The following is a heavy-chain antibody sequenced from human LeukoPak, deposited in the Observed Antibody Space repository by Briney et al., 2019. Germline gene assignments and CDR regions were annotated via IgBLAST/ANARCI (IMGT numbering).Heavy chain of an antibody. Sequence: PSETLSLTCTVSGGSISSYYWSWIRQPPGKGLEWIGYIYYSGSTNYNPSLKSRVTISVDTSKNQFSLKLSSVTAADTAVYYCAREEYYYDSSGHIDYWGQGTLVTVSS. D-gene: IGHD3-22*01. CDR3: AREEYYYDSSGHIDY. CDR1: GGSISSYY. CDR2: IYYSGST. V-gene: IGHV4-59*12. J-gene: IGHJ4*02.